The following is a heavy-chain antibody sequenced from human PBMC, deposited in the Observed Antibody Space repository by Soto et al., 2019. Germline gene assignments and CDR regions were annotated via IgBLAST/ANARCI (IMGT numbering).Heavy chain of an antibody. V-gene: IGHV5-51*01. CDR1: GYRFTSYW. CDR3: AKHPHCSGASCYPNNWFDP. CDR2: IYPGDSDT. Sequence: PGESLKISCKGSGYRFTSYWIGWVRQMPGKGLEWMGIIYPGDSDTRYSPSFQGQVTISADNSISTAYLQWSSLKASDTAMYYCAKHPHCSGASCYPNNWFDPWGQGTLVTVSS. J-gene: IGHJ5*02. D-gene: IGHD2-15*01.